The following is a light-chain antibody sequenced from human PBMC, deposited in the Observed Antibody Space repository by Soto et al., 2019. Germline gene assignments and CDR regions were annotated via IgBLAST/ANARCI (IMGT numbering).Light chain of an antibody. CDR1: QSVSSSY. V-gene: IGKV3-20*01. CDR3: HQYGSSPSVIFT. J-gene: IGKJ3*01. Sequence: EIVLTQSPGTLSLSPGERATLSCRASQSVSSSYLAWYQQKPGQAPRLLIYGASSRATGIPDRFSGSGSGTDFTLIISRLEPEDFAVYYCHQYGSSPSVIFTFGPGTKVDIK. CDR2: GAS.